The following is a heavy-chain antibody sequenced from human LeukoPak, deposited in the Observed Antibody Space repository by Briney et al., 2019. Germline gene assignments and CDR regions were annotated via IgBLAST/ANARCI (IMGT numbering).Heavy chain of an antibody. CDR3: ARDTSDDYGDYGDAFDI. J-gene: IGHJ3*02. Sequence: SETLSLTCTVSGGSISSYYWSWIRQPPGQGLEWIGYIYYSGSTNYNPSLKSRVTISVDTSKNQFSLKLSSVTAADTAVYYCARDTSDDYGDYGDAFDIWGQGTMVTVSS. CDR1: GGSISSYY. CDR2: IYYSGST. V-gene: IGHV4-59*01. D-gene: IGHD4-17*01.